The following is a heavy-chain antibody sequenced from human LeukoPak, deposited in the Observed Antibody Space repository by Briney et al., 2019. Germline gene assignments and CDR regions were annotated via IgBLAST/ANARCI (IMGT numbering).Heavy chain of an antibody. CDR3: ARGRRGLAYCGGDCYWFDP. V-gene: IGHV4-59*01. Sequence: SETLSLTCTVSGGSISSYYWSWIRQPPGKGLEWCGYIYYSGSTNYNPSLKSRVTISVDTSKNQFSLKLSSVTAADTAVYYCARGRRGLAYCGGDCYWFDPWGQGTLVTVSS. CDR2: IYYSGST. D-gene: IGHD2-21*02. J-gene: IGHJ5*02. CDR1: GGSISSYY.